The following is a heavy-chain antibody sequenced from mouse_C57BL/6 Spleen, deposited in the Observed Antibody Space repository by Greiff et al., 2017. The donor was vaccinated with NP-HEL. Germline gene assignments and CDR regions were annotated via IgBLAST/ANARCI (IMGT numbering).Heavy chain of an antibody. Sequence: EVQVVESGGDLVKPGGSLKLSCAASGFTFSSYGMSWVRQTPDKRLEWVATISSGGSYTYYPDSVKGRFTISRDNAKNTLYLQMSSLKSEDTAMYYCARVITHYAMDYWGQGTSVTVSS. CDR3: ARVITHYAMDY. J-gene: IGHJ4*01. CDR1: GFTFSSYG. D-gene: IGHD1-1*01. CDR2: ISSGGSYT. V-gene: IGHV5-6*01.